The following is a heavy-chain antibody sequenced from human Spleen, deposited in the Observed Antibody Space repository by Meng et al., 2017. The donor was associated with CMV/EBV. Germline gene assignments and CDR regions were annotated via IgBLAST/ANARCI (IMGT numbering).Heavy chain of an antibody. CDR1: GFTFSNYA. V-gene: IGHV3-30*04. J-gene: IGHJ3*02. CDR2: VSYDGSNI. Sequence: GESLKISCAASGFTFSNYAMHWVRQAPGKGLEWVAFVSYDGSNIRYADSVKGRFTISRDNAKNALYLQMNSLRAEDTAVYYCVTDGYERDFDIWGQGTMVTVSS. CDR3: VTDGYERDFDI. D-gene: IGHD5-12*01.